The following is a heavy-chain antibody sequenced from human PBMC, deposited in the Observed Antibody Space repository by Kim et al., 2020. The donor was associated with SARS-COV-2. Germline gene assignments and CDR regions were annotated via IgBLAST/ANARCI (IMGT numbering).Heavy chain of an antibody. J-gene: IGHJ4*02. Sequence: GSTKYNPSLKSRVTMSLGTSKNQFSLKLSPATAADTAVYYCVGGAGWLPDYWGQGTLVTVSS. V-gene: IGHV4-59*09. CDR3: VGGAGWLPDY. D-gene: IGHD5-12*01. CDR2: GST.